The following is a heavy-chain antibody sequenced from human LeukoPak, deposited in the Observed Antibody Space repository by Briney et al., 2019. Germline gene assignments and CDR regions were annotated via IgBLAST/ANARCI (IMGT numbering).Heavy chain of an antibody. CDR2: INNDGSST. CDR1: GFTFSSYW. CDR3: ARGLRGPDY. Sequence: GGSLRLSCGASGFTFSSYWMHWVRQAPGKGLVWVSRINNDGSSTSYADSVQGRFTISRDNSKNTMFLQMNRLRDEDTAVYYCARGLRGPDYWGQGTQVTVSS. V-gene: IGHV3-74*01. J-gene: IGHJ4*02.